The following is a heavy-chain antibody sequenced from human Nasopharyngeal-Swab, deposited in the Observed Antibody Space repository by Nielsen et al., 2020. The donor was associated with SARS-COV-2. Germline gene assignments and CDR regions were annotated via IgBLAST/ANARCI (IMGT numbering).Heavy chain of an antibody. CDR2: IKQDGSEK. CDR1: GFTFSSYW. V-gene: IGHV3-7*01. CDR3: ARDQLDHPYDYVWGTYRYTYFDY. D-gene: IGHD3-16*02. Sequence: GESLKISCAASGFTFSSYWMSWVRQAPGKGLEWVATIKQDGSEKYSVDSVKGRFTISRDNAKNSLYLQMNSLRAEDTAVYYCARDQLDHPYDYVWGTYRYTYFDYWGQGILVTVSS. J-gene: IGHJ4*02.